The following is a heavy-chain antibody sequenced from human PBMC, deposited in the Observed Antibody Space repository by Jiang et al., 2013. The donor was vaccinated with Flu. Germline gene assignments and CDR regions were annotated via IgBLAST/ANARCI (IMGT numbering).Heavy chain of an antibody. CDR3: TRDPGPPYYDDGDYGYGFDV. D-gene: IGHD3-22*01. CDR1: GDSVSRNTAA. CDR2: TYFRSRWYN. J-gene: IGHJ6*02. Sequence: SQTLSLTCAISGDSVSRNTAAWNWIRQSPSRGLEWLGRTYFRSRWYNDYAPSVKGRIIIKSDTSKNQFSLQLSSVTPEDTAVYYCTRDPGPPYYDDGDYGYGFDVWAQGTTVTVSS. V-gene: IGHV6-1*01.